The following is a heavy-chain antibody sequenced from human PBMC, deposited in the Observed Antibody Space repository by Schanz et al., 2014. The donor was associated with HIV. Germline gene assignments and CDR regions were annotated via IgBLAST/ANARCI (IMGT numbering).Heavy chain of an antibody. CDR3: ANSLSISPGGQDY. CDR2: VSDSGGSN. V-gene: IGHV3-23*04. J-gene: IGHJ4*02. Sequence: VQLVESGGGVVQPGRSLRLSCVASGFTFSNYAMSWVRQAPGKGLEWVSGVSDSGGSNYYAESVKGRFAISRDNSRNTLFLQMDSLRAEDTAVYFCANSLSISPGGQDYWGQGTLVTVSS. CDR1: GFTFSNYA. D-gene: IGHD6-13*01.